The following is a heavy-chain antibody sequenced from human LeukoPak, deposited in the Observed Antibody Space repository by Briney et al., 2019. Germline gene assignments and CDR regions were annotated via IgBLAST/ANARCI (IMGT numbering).Heavy chain of an antibody. J-gene: IGHJ4*02. CDR2: ISNNGGYT. CDR3: AKDPDIAVAGILDY. D-gene: IGHD6-19*01. Sequence: QAGGSLRLSCAASGFTFSSSAMSWVRQAPGKGLEWVSAISNNGGYTYYADSVQGRFTISRDNSKSTLCLQMNSLRAEDTAVYYCAKDPDIAVAGILDYWGQGTLVTVSS. CDR1: GFTFSSSA. V-gene: IGHV3-23*01.